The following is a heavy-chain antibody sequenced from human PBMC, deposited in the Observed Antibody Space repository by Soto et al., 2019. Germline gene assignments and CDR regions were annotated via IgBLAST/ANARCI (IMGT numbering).Heavy chain of an antibody. Sequence: SETLSLTCTVSGGSVSSGGYYWSWIRQHPGKGLEWIGYIYYSGSTYYNPSLKSRVTISVDTSKNQFSLKLSSVTAADTAVYYCARDHGVGGNWFDPWGQGTLVTVSS. CDR1: GGSVSSGGYY. J-gene: IGHJ5*02. D-gene: IGHD1-26*01. CDR3: ARDHGVGGNWFDP. CDR2: IYYSGST. V-gene: IGHV4-31*03.